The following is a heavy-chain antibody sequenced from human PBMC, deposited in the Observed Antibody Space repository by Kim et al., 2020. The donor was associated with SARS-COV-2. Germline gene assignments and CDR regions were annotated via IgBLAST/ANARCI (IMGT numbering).Heavy chain of an antibody. J-gene: IGHJ4*02. CDR3: AIFPTQYGQQLPRGYYFDY. CDR2: ISGSGGST. D-gene: IGHD6-13*01. V-gene: IGHV3-23*01. Sequence: GGSLILSCAASGFTFSSYAMSWVRQAPGKGLEWVSAISGSGGSTYYADSVKGRFTISRDNSKNTLYLQMNSLRAEDTAVYYCAIFPTQYGQQLPRGYYFDYWGQGTLVTVSS. CDR1: GFTFSSYA.